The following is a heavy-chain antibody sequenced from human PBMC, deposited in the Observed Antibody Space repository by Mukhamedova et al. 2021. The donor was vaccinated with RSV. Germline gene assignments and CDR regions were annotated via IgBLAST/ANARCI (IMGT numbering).Heavy chain of an antibody. V-gene: IGHV3-11*01. CDR3: ARGPYSGSYRGPFDY. J-gene: IGHJ4*02. D-gene: IGHD1-26*01. Sequence: GKGLEWVSYISSSGSTIYYADSVKGRFTISRDNAKNSLYLQMNSLRAEDTAVYYCARGPYSGSYRGPFDYLGQGTLVTVSS. CDR2: ISSSGSTI.